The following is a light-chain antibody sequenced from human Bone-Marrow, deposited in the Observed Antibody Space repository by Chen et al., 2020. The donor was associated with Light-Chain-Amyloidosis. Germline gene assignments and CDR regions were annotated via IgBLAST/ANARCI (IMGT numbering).Light chain of an antibody. CDR3: SSYTITNTLA. CDR2: EVT. CDR1: SSDVGGDNH. Sequence: QSALTQPASVSGSPGQSLPIPCPGTSSDVGGDNHVSWYQQHPDKAPKLMIYEVTNRPSWVPDRFSGSKSDNTASLTISGLQTEDEADYFCSSYTITNTLAFGSGTRVTVL. V-gene: IGLV2-14*01. J-gene: IGLJ1*01.